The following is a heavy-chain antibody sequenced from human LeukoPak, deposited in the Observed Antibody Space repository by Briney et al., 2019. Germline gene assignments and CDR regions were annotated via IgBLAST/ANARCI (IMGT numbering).Heavy chain of an antibody. D-gene: IGHD3-22*01. J-gene: IGHJ4*02. CDR1: GFTFSSYG. CDR3: ARARNDYDSNGFSLLEY. V-gene: IGHV3-30*03. Sequence: GGSLRLSCAASGFTFSSYGMHWVRQAPGKGLEWVAVISYDGSNKYDADSVKGRFTISRDNSKNTLYLQMNSLRAEDTALYYCARARNDYDSNGFSLLEYWGQGTLVTVSS. CDR2: ISYDGSNK.